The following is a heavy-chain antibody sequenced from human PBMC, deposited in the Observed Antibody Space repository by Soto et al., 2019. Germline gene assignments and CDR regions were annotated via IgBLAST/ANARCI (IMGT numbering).Heavy chain of an antibody. Sequence: PGESLKLSCKGSGYSFTSYWIGWVRQMPGKGLEWMGIIYPGDSDTRYSPSFQGQVTISADKSISTAYLQWSSLKASDTAMYYCARVIWFGELLPTNWFDPWGQGTLVTVSS. CDR3: ARVIWFGELLPTNWFDP. D-gene: IGHD3-10*01. J-gene: IGHJ5*02. CDR2: IYPGDSDT. V-gene: IGHV5-51*01. CDR1: GYSFTSYW.